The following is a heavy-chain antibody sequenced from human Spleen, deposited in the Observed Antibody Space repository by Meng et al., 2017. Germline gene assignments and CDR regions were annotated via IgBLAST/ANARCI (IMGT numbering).Heavy chain of an antibody. CDR3: ATNGIPAAVEGMDV. D-gene: IGHD6-13*01. CDR2: IFPIVGIA. CDR1: GGTFSSYT. Sequence: SVKVSCKASGGTFSSYTINWVRQAPGQGLEWMGRIFPIVGIANYAQRFQGRVTITADKSTSTAYMELSGLRSEDTAVYYCATNGIPAAVEGMDVWGQGTTVTVSS. J-gene: IGHJ6*02. V-gene: IGHV1-69*02.